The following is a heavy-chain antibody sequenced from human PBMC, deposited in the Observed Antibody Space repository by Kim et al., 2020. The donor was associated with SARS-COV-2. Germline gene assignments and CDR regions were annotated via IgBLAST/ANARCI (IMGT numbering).Heavy chain of an antibody. Sequence: GESLKISCKGSGYSFTSYWISLVRQMPGKGLEWMGRIDPSDSYTNYSPSFQGHVTISADKSISTAYLQWSSLKASDTAMYYCARPSSSWYDFDYWGQGTLVTVSS. CDR1: GYSFTSYW. CDR3: ARPSSSWYDFDY. J-gene: IGHJ4*02. V-gene: IGHV5-10-1*01. D-gene: IGHD6-13*01. CDR2: IDPSDSYT.